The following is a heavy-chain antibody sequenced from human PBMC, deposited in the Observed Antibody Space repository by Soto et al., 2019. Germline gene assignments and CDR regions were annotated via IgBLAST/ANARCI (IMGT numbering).Heavy chain of an antibody. CDR2: ILNDASGH. J-gene: IGHJ4*02. CDR3: ARDDDYPDNVFDD. CDR1: GFTFSRHG. Sequence: QVQLVESGGGVVQPGTSLRLSCAASGFTFSRHGMHWVRQTPGKGREWLAVILNDASGHWYADSVKGRFTISRDNFENTLYLQMNGLRLEDTAMYYCARDDDYPDNVFDDWGQGSLVTVSS. V-gene: IGHV3-33*01. D-gene: IGHD4-17*01.